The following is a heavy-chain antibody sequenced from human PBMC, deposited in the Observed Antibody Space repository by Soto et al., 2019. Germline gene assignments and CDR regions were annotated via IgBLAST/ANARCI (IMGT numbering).Heavy chain of an antibody. CDR2: IYYSGST. J-gene: IGHJ6*02. CDR3: ARRRGNRPYYYYYGMDV. D-gene: IGHD2-15*01. Sequence: SETLSLTCTVSGGSISSSSYYWVWIRHPPGKGLEWIGSIYYSGSTYYNPSLKSRVTISVDTSKNQFSLKLSSVTAADTAVYYCARRRGNRPYYYYYGMDVWGQGTTVTVSS. V-gene: IGHV4-39*01. CDR1: GGSISSSSYY.